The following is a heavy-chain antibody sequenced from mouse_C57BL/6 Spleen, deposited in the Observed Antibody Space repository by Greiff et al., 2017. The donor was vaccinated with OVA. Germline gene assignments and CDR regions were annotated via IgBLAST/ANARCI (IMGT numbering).Heavy chain of an antibody. CDR1: GYTFTSYW. D-gene: IGHD3-2*02. Sequence: QVQLKQPGAELVKPGASVKLSCKASGYTFTSYWMQWVKQRPGQGLEWIGEIDPSDSYTNYNQKFKGQATLTVDTSSSTAYMQLSSLTSEDSAVYYCARGTAQGVFAYWGKGTLVTVSA. V-gene: IGHV1-50*01. J-gene: IGHJ3*01. CDR3: ARGTAQGVFAY. CDR2: IDPSDSYT.